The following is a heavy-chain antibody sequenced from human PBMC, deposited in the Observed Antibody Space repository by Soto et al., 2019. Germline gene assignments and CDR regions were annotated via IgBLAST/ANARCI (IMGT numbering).Heavy chain of an antibody. D-gene: IGHD3-10*01. V-gene: IGHV3-48*03. J-gene: IGHJ4*02. Sequence: PGGSLRLSCAASGFTFSSYEMNWVRQAPGRGLEWISFITSSGRTMAYGDSVKGRFTVSRDNADNSLFLQMNGLRVEDTAIYYCVRQAFSYSYSHPYFFDYWGQGTLVTVSS. CDR3: VRQAFSYSYSHPYFFDY. CDR1: GFTFSSYE. CDR2: ITSSGRTM.